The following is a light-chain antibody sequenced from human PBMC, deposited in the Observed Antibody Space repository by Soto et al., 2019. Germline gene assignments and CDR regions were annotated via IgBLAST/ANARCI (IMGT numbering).Light chain of an antibody. CDR2: DVS. Sequence: QSVLTQPASVSGSPGQSITISCTGTSSDVGGYDYVSWYQQHPGEGPKLMIYDVSNRPSGVSNRFSGSKSGNTASLTISGLQAEDEADYYCSSYTSSSTYVVGSGTKV. CDR1: SSDVGGYDY. CDR3: SSYTSSSTYV. J-gene: IGLJ1*01. V-gene: IGLV2-14*01.